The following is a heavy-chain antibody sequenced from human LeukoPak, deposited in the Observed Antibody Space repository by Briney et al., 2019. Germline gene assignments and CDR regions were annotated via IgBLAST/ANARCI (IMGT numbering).Heavy chain of an antibody. CDR2: IYYSGST. CDR1: GGSLSSYY. J-gene: IGHJ6*03. Sequence: SETLSLTCTVSGGSLSSYYWSWIRQPPGKGLEWIGYIYYSGSTNYNPSLKSRVTISVDTSKNQFSLKLSSVTAADTAVYYCARDGRYCSSTSCHNYYYYMDVWGKGTTVTVSS. V-gene: IGHV4-59*01. D-gene: IGHD2-2*02. CDR3: ARDGRYCSSTSCHNYYYYMDV.